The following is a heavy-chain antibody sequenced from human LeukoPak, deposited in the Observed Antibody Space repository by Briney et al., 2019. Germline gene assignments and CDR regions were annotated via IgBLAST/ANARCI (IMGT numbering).Heavy chain of an antibody. CDR1: GFTFSSYA. CDR3: AKESCSSTSCYLGYYYYGMDV. Sequence: GGSLRLSCAASGFTFSSYAMSWVRQAPGKGLEWVSAISGSGGSRYYADFVKGRFTISKNNSKNTLYLQKNSLRAEDTAVYYCAKESCSSTSCYLGYYYYGMDVWGQGTTVTVSS. D-gene: IGHD2-2*01. CDR2: ISGSGGSR. V-gene: IGHV3-23*01. J-gene: IGHJ6*02.